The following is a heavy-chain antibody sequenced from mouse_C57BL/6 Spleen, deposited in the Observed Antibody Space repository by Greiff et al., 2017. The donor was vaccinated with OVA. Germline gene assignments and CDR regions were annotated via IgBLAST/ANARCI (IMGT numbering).Heavy chain of an antibody. CDR2: IWGVGST. CDR1: GFSLTSSG. J-gene: IGHJ3*01. Sequence: VQLQQSGPGLVAPSQTLSITCTVSGFSLTSSGVDWVRQSPGKGLEWLGVIWGVGSTNYNSALKSRLSISKDHSKSQVFLKMNSPQTDDTAMYCCARDVSSGSFAYWGEGALFTVSA. CDR3: ARDVSSGSFAY. V-gene: IGHV2-6*01. D-gene: IGHD3-1*01.